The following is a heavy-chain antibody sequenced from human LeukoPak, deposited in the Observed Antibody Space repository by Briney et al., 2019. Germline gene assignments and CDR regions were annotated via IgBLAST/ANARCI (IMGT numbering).Heavy chain of an antibody. J-gene: IGHJ5*02. CDR1: GFTFSDYY. CDR3: ARDKWPTNWFDP. D-gene: IGHD5-12*01. V-gene: IGHV3-11*04. Sequence: GGSLRLSCAASGFTFSDYYMSWIRQAPGKGLEWVSYISSSGSTIYYADSVKGRFTISRDNAKNSLYLQMDSLRAEDTAVYYCARDKWPTNWFDPWGQGTLVTVSS. CDR2: ISSSGSTI.